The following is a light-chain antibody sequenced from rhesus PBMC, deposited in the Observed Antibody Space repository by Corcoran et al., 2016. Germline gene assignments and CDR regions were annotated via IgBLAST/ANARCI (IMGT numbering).Light chain of an antibody. V-gene: IGKV1-74*01. CDR3: QQCYDIPLT. CDR1: ENVKNY. Sequence: DIQMTQSPSSLSASVGDRVTITFRASENVKNYLNWYQQKPGKAPKVLIYKASTLQSGVPSRFSGSGSGKDYTFPISSLQPEYVATYYCQQCYDIPLTFGPGTKLDIK. CDR2: KAS. J-gene: IGKJ3*01.